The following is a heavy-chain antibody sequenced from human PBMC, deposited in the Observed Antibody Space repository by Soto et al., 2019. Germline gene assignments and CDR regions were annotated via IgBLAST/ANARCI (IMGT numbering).Heavy chain of an antibody. CDR3: ADFCSGGSCYGRY. CDR1: GDSISSSSYY. Sequence: SETLSLTCTVSGDSISSSSYYWGWIRQPPGKGLEWIGSIYYSGSTYYNPSLKSRVTISVDTSKNQFSLKLSSVTAADTAVYYCADFCSGGSCYGRYWGQGTLVTVSS. J-gene: IGHJ4*02. V-gene: IGHV4-39*01. D-gene: IGHD2-15*01. CDR2: IYYSGST.